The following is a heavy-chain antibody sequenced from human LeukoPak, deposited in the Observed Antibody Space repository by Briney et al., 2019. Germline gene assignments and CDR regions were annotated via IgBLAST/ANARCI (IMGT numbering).Heavy chain of an antibody. V-gene: IGHV1-69*06. J-gene: IGHJ4*02. Sequence: GASVKVSCKASGGTFSSYAISWVRQAPGQGLEWMGGIIPIFGTANYAQKFQGRVTITADKSTSTAYMELSSLRSEDTAVYYCARSDIVVVSSCYSFDYWGQGTLATVSS. D-gene: IGHD2-2*01. CDR3: ARSDIVVVSSCYSFDY. CDR1: GGTFSSYA. CDR2: IIPIFGTA.